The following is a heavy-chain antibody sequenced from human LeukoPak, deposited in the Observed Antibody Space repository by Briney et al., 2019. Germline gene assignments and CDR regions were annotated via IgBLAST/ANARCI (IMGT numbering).Heavy chain of an antibody. CDR3: ARGQQPPLGYYFDY. CDR1: GFPFSSYG. D-gene: IGHD6-13*01. CDR2: ISYTGNNQ. Sequence: GGSLRLSCAASGFPFSSYGMHWVRQAPGKGLEWVAVISYTGNNQYYADPVKGRFTISRDDSENKVFLQMNSLRAEDAAVYYCARGQQPPLGYYFDYWGQGTLVTVSS. J-gene: IGHJ4*02. V-gene: IGHV3-30*03.